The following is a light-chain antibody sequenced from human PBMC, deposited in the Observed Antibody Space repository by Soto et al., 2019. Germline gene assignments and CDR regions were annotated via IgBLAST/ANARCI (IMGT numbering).Light chain of an antibody. CDR2: AVT. V-gene: IGLV2-14*02. CDR3: CSYTASDLWV. Sequence: QSVLTQPASVSGSPGQSITISCTGTTSDVGSYNLVSWYQQHPGKAPKLMISAVTQRPSGVPDRFSGSKSGNTASLTISGLQADDEADYFCCSYTASDLWVFGGGTKLTVL. CDR1: TSDVGSYNL. J-gene: IGLJ3*02.